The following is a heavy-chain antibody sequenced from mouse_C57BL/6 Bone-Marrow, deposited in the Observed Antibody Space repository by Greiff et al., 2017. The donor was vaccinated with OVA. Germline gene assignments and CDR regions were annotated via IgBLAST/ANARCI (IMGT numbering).Heavy chain of an antibody. CDR2: IDPSDSYT. Sequence: QVQLKQPGAELVRPGTSVKLSCKASGYTFTSYWMHWVKQRPGQGLEWIGVIDPSDSYTNYNQKFKGKATLTVDTSSSTAYMQLSSLTSEDSAVYYCARATRGYFDYWGQGTTLTVSS. CDR3: ARATRGYFDY. J-gene: IGHJ2*01. CDR1: GYTFTSYW. D-gene: IGHD1-2*01. V-gene: IGHV1-59*01.